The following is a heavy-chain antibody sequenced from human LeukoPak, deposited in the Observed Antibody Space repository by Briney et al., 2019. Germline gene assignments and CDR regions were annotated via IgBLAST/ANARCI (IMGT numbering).Heavy chain of an antibody. Sequence: GGSLRLSCAASGFTFSRYAISWVRQAPGKGLEWVSAISDSGSNTYYADSVKGRFTISRDNSKNTQYLQMNSLRAEDTAVYYCAKDMGYFDYWGQGTLVTVSS. V-gene: IGHV3-23*01. CDR1: GFTFSRYA. D-gene: IGHD3-10*01. CDR3: AKDMGYFDY. J-gene: IGHJ4*02. CDR2: ISDSGSNT.